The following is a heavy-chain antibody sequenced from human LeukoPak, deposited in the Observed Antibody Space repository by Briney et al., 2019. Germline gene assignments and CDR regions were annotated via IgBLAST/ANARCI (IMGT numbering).Heavy chain of an antibody. CDR2: IIPIFGTA. CDR3: ARVGVLRYSYYYYMDV. J-gene: IGHJ6*03. D-gene: IGHD3-9*01. V-gene: IGHV1-69*13. Sequence: ASVKVSCKASGGTFSSYAISWVRQAPGQGLEWMGGIIPIFGTANYAQKFQGRVTITADETTSTAYMELSSLRSEDTAVYYCARVGVLRYSYYYYMDVWGKGTTVTISS. CDR1: GGTFSSYA.